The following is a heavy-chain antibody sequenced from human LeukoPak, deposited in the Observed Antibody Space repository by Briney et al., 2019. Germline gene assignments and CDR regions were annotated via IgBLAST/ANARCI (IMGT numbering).Heavy chain of an antibody. Sequence: RTSGPALVNPTQTLTLTCTFSGFSLSTNSMCVSWIRQPPGKALEWLARIGWVDDKYYSTSLTTRLTISKDPSKTQVVLTMTNMDPVDTATYYCARMITLSDGRYSSKTLDYWGQGTLVTVSS. V-gene: IGHV2-70*11. CDR1: GFSLSTNSMC. J-gene: IGHJ4*02. CDR3: ARMITLSDGRYSSKTLDY. D-gene: IGHD1-26*01. CDR2: IGWVDDK.